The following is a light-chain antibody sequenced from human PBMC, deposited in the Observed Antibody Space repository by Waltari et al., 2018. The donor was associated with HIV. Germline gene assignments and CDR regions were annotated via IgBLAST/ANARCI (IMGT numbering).Light chain of an antibody. J-gene: IGLJ2*01. CDR2: EVN. CDR1: SSDVGRAHS. Sequence: QSALTQPPSVSGSPGQSVSISCTGRSSDVGRAHSVPWYQQPPGTAPKLIIYEVNNRPSVGPDRFSGSQSGNTASLTISGLQAEDEADYYCSLYTGTTNVLFGGGTKLTVL. CDR3: SLYTGTTNVL. V-gene: IGLV2-18*01.